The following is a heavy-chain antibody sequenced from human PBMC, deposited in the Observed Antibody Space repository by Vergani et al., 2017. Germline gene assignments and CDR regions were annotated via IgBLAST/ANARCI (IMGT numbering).Heavy chain of an antibody. CDR1: GYTFTGYY. CDR3: ARVREWERLRPSWYFDL. V-gene: IGHV1-2*02. CDR2: INPNSGGT. J-gene: IGHJ2*01. D-gene: IGHD1-26*01. Sequence: QVQLVQSGAEVKKPGASVKVSCKASGYTFTGYYMHWVRQAPGQGLEWMGWINPNSGGTNYAQKFQGRVTMTRDTSISTAYMELSRLRSDDTAVYYCARVREWERLRPSWYFDLWGRGTLVTVSS.